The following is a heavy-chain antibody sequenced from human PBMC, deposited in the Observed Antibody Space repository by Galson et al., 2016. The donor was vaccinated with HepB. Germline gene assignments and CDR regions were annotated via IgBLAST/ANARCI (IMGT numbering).Heavy chain of an antibody. CDR3: VQGSTAPAV. Sequence: SLRLSCAASEFTFSNYGMTWVRQAPGKGLEVVSSISRSGDSPDYADSVKGRFTISRDNSKNTLSLQMNSLTADDTAIYYCVQGSTAPAVWGKGTTVTVSS. CDR2: ISRSGDSP. J-gene: IGHJ6*04. D-gene: IGHD1-26*01. V-gene: IGHV3-23*01. CDR1: EFTFSNYG.